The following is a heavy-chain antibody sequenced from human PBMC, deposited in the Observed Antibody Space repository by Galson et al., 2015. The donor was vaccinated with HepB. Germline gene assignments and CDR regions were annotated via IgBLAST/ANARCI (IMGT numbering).Heavy chain of an antibody. CDR2: ISSNGGST. CDR1: GFTFSSYA. J-gene: IGHJ6*02. CDR3: VKDISRSSWYGSLRDYYGMDV. V-gene: IGHV3-64D*06. D-gene: IGHD6-13*01. Sequence: SLRLSCAASGFTFSSYAMHWVRQAPGKGLEYVSSISSNGGSTYYADSVKGRFTISRDNSKNTLYLQMSSLRAEDTAVYYCVKDISRSSWYGSLRDYYGMDVWGQGTTVTVSS.